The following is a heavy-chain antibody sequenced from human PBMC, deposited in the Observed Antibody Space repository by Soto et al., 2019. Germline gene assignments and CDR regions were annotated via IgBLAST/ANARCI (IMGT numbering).Heavy chain of an antibody. CDR2: IRRKAYGGTT. J-gene: IGHJ4*02. CDR3: PSSLSLGFDS. V-gene: IGHV3-49*04. CDR1: GFNFGVHA. Sequence: SLTLSCSASGFNFGVHAMSWVRQAPGKGLEWVGFIRRKAYGGTTDYAASVKGRFTISRDDSKSIAYLYMNSLKIEDTAVYYCPSSLSLGFDSWGQGTLVTVSS.